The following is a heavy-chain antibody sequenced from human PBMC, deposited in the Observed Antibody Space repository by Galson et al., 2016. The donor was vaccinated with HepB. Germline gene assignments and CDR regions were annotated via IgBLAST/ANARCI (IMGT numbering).Heavy chain of an antibody. V-gene: IGHV3-21*01. CDR3: ARVDLWTGSRHWYFAL. CDR1: GFISGRYS. J-gene: IGHJ2*01. CDR2: TGQNI. Sequence: SLRLSCAASGFISGRYSMTWVRQAPGKGLEWVSFTGQNIYYADSVKGRFTISRDDARHSLYLQMNRLRAEDTALYYCARVDLWTGSRHWYFALWGRGTLVTVSS. D-gene: IGHD3/OR15-3a*01.